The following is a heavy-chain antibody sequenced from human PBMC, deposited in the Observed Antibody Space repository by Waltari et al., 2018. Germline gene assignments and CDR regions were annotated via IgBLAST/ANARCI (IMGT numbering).Heavy chain of an antibody. J-gene: IGHJ3*02. D-gene: IGHD5-12*01. CDR2: INHSGST. Sequence: QVQLQQWGAGLLKPSETLSLTCAVYGGSLSDYYWSWIRQPPGKGLEWIGEINHSGSTNNNPSLKRRVTISIDTSKNQCSLKLSSVTAADTAVYYCARDVEMATIARAFDIWGQGTMVTVSS. CDR1: GGSLSDYY. V-gene: IGHV4-34*01. CDR3: ARDVEMATIARAFDI.